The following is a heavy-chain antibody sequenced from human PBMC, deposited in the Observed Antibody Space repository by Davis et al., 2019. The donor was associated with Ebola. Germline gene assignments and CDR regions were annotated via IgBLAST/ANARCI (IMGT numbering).Heavy chain of an antibody. D-gene: IGHD4-11*01. Sequence: SETLSLTCTVSGGSISSGGYYWSWIRQHPGKGLEWIGFIYYSGSTYYNPSLKGRVIISVDTSKNQFSLKLSSVTAADTAVYYCARAPQYYYYYYMDVWGKGTTVTVSS. CDR1: GGSISSGGYY. CDR3: ARAPQYYYYYYMDV. CDR2: IYYSGST. J-gene: IGHJ6*03. V-gene: IGHV4-31*03.